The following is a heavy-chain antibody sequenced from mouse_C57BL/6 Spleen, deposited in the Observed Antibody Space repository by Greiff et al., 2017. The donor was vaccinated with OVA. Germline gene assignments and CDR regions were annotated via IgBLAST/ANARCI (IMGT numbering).Heavy chain of an antibody. D-gene: IGHD1-1*01. CDR1: GYTFTSYW. J-gene: IGHJ3*01. CDR2: INPSSGYT. Sequence: VKLMESGAELAKPGASVTLSCKASGYTFTSYWMHWVNQRPGQGLEWIGYINPSSGYTKYNQKFKDKATLTADKSSSTAYMQLSSLTYADAAVYYCAKGYYGSSYGFAYWGQGTLVTVSA. V-gene: IGHV1-7*01. CDR3: AKGYYGSSYGFAY.